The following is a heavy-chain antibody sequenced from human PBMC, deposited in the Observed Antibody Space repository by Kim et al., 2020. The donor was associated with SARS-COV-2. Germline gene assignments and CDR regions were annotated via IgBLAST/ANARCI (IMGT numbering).Heavy chain of an antibody. CDR2: T. Sequence: TYEVAPVTGPFTISRDNSKNTLSLQRNSLRAEDTALYYCAKHDSSGSHIDYWGQGTLVTVSS. CDR3: AKHDSSGSHIDY. J-gene: IGHJ4*02. V-gene: IGHV3-23*01. D-gene: IGHD3-22*01.